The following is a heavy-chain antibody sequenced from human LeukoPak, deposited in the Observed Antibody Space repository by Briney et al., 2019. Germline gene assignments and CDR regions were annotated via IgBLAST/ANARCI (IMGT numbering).Heavy chain of an antibody. CDR2: MNPNSGNT. Sequence: ASVKVSCKASGYTFTSYDINWVRQATGQGLEWMGWMNPNSGNTGYAQKSQGRVTMTRNTSISTAYMELSSLRSEDTAVYYCARGRIVWMVRRGDDHDYWGQGTLVTVSS. CDR1: GYTFTSYD. V-gene: IGHV1-8*01. D-gene: IGHD3-10*01. J-gene: IGHJ4*02. CDR3: ARGRIVWMVRRGDDHDY.